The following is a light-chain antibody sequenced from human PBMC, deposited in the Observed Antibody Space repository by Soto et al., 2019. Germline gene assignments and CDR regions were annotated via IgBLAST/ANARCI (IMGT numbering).Light chain of an antibody. CDR2: RNN. V-gene: IGLV1-47*01. CDR3: AACEDTLNSQA. Sequence: QSVLTQPPSVSGILGQRVSISCSGSRSNIGRNFVYWYQLLPGTATKLHIQRNNESPSGVTDRFSGYKSGTSVSLAISGLRAEDEATYYCAACEDTLNSQAFGGGTQLTVL. J-gene: IGLJ3*02. CDR1: RSNIGRNF.